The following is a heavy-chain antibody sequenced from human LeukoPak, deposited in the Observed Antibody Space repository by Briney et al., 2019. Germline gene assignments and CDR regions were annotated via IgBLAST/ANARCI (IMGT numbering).Heavy chain of an antibody. D-gene: IGHD5-18*01. CDR3: ARAMRGSYGFVDY. Sequence: ASVKVSCKASGYTFTSYDINWVRQATGQGLEWMGWINPNSGGTNYAQKFQGRVTMTRDTSISTAYMELRRLRSDDTAVYYCARAMRGSYGFVDYWGQGTLVTVSS. J-gene: IGHJ4*02. CDR1: GYTFTSYD. CDR2: INPNSGGT. V-gene: IGHV1-2*02.